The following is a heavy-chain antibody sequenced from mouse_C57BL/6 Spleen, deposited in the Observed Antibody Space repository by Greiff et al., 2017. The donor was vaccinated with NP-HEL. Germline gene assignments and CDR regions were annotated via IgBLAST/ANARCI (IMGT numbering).Heavy chain of an antibody. Sequence: QVHVKQPGAELVMPGASVKLSCKASGYTFTSYWMHWVKQRPGQGLEWIGEIDPSDSYTNYNQKFKGKSTLTVDKSSSTAYMQLSSLTSEDSAVYYCARAYYYGSSYWFAYWGQGTLVTVSA. V-gene: IGHV1-69*01. CDR1: GYTFTSYW. CDR2: IDPSDSYT. J-gene: IGHJ3*01. CDR3: ARAYYYGSSYWFAY. D-gene: IGHD1-1*01.